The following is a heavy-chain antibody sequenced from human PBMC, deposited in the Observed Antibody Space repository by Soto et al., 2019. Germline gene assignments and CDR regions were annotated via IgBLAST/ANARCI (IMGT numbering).Heavy chain of an antibody. CDR3: ARHETLHGDYDY. V-gene: IGHV4-30-4*01. CDR1: GGSITSDYSC. J-gene: IGHJ4*02. Sequence: SETLSLTCTVSGGSITSDYSCWSWIRQPPGEGLEWIGHIFDSGTTYTNTSLRSQVAISLDTSKNHFSLTLISVTAAVTSVYYCARHETLHGDYDYWGQGTLVTVSS. D-gene: IGHD4-17*01. CDR2: IFDSGTT.